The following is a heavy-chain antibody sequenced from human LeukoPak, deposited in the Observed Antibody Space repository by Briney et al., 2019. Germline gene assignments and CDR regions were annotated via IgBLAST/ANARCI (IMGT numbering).Heavy chain of an antibody. CDR2: TWYDGSNK. CDR1: GFSFSDYG. J-gene: IGHJ4*02. V-gene: IGHV3-33*01. Sequence: GGSLRLSCEVSGFSFSDYGMHWVRQAPGKGLEWVAVTWYDGSNKYYADSVKGRFTISRDNSKNTVYLQTSGLTVEDTAVYYCERGPHVVVVTAIDYWGQGTLVTVSS. D-gene: IGHD2-21*02. CDR3: ERGPHVVVVTAIDY.